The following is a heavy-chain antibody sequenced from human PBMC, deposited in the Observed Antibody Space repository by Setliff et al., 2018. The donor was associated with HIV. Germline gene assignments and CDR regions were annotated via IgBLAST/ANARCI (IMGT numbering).Heavy chain of an antibody. CDR2: ISYDGSNK. CDR1: GFTFSSYA. CDR3: ARKTYERGYSYGWGSGAGAFDI. V-gene: IGHV3-30*01. D-gene: IGHD5-18*01. Sequence: PGGSLRLSCAASGFTFSSYAMHWVRQAPGKGLEWVAVISYDGSNKYYADSVKGRFTISRDNSKNTLYLQMNSLRAEDTAVYYCARKTYERGYSYGWGSGAGAFDIWGQGTMVTVSS. J-gene: IGHJ3*02.